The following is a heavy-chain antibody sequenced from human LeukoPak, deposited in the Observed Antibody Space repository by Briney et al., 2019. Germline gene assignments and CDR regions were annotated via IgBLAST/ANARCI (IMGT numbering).Heavy chain of an antibody. CDR1: GFTFSDYA. Sequence: GGSLRLSCAASGFTFSDYALGWVRQAPGRGLEWVATLSGSGAGTYYSDSVQGRFTISRDNSKNTLYLQMNSLRAEDTAVYYCAKAPAVAGMAEYFQHWGQGTLVTVSS. V-gene: IGHV3-23*01. CDR2: LSGSGAGT. D-gene: IGHD6-19*01. CDR3: AKAPAVAGMAEYFQH. J-gene: IGHJ1*01.